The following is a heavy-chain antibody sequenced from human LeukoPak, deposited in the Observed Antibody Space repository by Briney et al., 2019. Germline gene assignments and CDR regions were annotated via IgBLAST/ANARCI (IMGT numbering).Heavy chain of an antibody. CDR3: ARGGYSYDNWFDP. CDR2: IYYSGST. Sequence: SETLSLTCTVSGGSISSSNYYWGWIRQPPGKGLEWIGTIYYSGSTYYNPSLKSRVTISVDTSKNQFSLKLSSVTAADTAVYYCARGGYSYDNWFDPWGQGTLVTVSS. V-gene: IGHV4-39*07. J-gene: IGHJ5*02. CDR1: GGSISSSNYY. D-gene: IGHD5-18*01.